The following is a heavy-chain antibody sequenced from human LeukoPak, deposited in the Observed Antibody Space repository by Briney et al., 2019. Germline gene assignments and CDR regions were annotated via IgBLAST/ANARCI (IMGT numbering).Heavy chain of an antibody. V-gene: IGHV4-59*08. Sequence: SETLSLTCTVSGGSISSYYWSWIPQPPGKGLEWSGYIYYSGSTNYNPSLKSRVTISVDKSKNQFSLKLSSVTAADTAVYYCARRLIYYYDSSGYYFYDVFDYWGQGTLVTVSS. CDR1: GGSISSYY. J-gene: IGHJ4*02. D-gene: IGHD3-22*01. CDR2: IYYSGST. CDR3: ARRLIYYYDSSGYYFYDVFDY.